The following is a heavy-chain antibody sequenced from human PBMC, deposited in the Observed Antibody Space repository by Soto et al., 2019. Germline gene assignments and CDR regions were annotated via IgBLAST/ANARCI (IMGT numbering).Heavy chain of an antibody. CDR2: IKQDGSEK. CDR3: ARAQGGGWFDP. Sequence: EVQLVESGGGLVQPGGSLRLSCAASGFTFSSYWMSWVRQAPGKGLEWVANIKQDGSEKYYVDSVKGRFTISRDNAKNSLYLQKNGLRAEDTAVYYWARAQGGGWFDPWGQGTLVTVSS. V-gene: IGHV3-7*01. J-gene: IGHJ5*02. CDR1: GFTFSSYW.